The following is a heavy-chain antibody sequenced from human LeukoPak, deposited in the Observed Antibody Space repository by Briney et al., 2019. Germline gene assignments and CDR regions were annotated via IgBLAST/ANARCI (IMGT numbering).Heavy chain of an antibody. CDR3: ARVLGYDSSGYRSYWYIDL. CDR1: GFTFSNYA. CDR2: ISGNGGRT. V-gene: IGHV3-23*01. J-gene: IGHJ2*01. D-gene: IGHD3-22*01. Sequence: GGSLRLSCAASGFTFSNYAMHWVRQAPGEGLQWVSTISGNGGRTTYPDSVKGRFTVSRDNSKKTLHLQMNTLRVEDTAVYYCARVLGYDSSGYRSYWYIDLWGRGTLVTVSS.